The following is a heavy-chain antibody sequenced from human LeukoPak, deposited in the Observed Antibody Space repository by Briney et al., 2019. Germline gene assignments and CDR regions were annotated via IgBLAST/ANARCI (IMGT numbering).Heavy chain of an antibody. D-gene: IGHD6-6*01. Sequence: SETLSLTCTVSGGSISIYYWSWIRQPAGKGLEWIGRIYTSGSTNYNPSLKSRVTMSVDTSKNQFSLKLSSVTAADTAVYYCARDEYSSSPRGRDWYFDLWGRGTLVTVSS. J-gene: IGHJ2*01. V-gene: IGHV4-4*07. CDR1: GGSISIYY. CDR3: ARDEYSSSPRGRDWYFDL. CDR2: IYTSGST.